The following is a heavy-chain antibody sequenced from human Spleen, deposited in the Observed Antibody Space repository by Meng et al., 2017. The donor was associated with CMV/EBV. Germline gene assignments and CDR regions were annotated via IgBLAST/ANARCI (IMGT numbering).Heavy chain of an antibody. CDR1: FIFGDYY. V-gene: IGHV3-11*06. CDR2: ISTSSNHI. CDR3: ATNGRYHSSGYYDVFAY. D-gene: IGHD3-22*01. J-gene: IGHJ4*02. Sequence: FIFGDYYMSWIRQAPGKGLEWVSSISTSSNHISYADSVRGRMSISRDDANDSLYLQMIGLRDEDTAVYYCATNGRYHSSGYYDVFAYWGQGTLVTVSS.